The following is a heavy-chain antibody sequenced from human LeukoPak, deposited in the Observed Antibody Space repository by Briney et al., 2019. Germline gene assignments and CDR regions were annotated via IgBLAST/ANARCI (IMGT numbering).Heavy chain of an antibody. Sequence: ASVKVSCEASGDTFTNYAINWVRQATGQGLEWMGWMNPNSGNTGYLQKFQDRVTMTRDTSIRTAYMELSSLTSEDTAVYYCARGGGYFDSSGYYLKAFDIWGQGTMVTVSS. D-gene: IGHD3-22*01. CDR3: ARGGGYFDSSGYYLKAFDI. CDR2: MNPNSGNT. J-gene: IGHJ3*02. CDR1: GDTFTNYA. V-gene: IGHV1-8*01.